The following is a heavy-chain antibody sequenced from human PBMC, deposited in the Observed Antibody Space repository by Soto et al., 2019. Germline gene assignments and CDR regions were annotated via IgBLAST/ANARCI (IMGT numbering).Heavy chain of an antibody. CDR3: AKGMQWEIPHYYDNSGYPHLDY. CDR1: GFTFSSYG. CDR2: ISYDGRSY. J-gene: IGHJ4*02. V-gene: IGHV3-30*18. Sequence: PGGSLRLSCAASGFTFSSYGMHWVRRAPGKGLEWVAVISYDGRSYYYVDSVKGRFTITRDNPENTVYLQMNSLRADDTAVYYCAKGMQWEIPHYYDNSGYPHLDYWGQGAQVTVSS. D-gene: IGHD3-22*01.